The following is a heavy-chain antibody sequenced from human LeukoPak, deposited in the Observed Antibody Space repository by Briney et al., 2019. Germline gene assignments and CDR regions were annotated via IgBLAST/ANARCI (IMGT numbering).Heavy chain of an antibody. CDR1: GFTLSSNY. V-gene: IGHV3-53*01. CDR3: ARSMMSYYDSSGYYPWFDP. CDR2: IYSGGST. D-gene: IGHD3-22*01. Sequence: GGSLRLSCAASGFTLSSNYMSWVRQAPGKGLEWGSVIYSGGSTYYADSVKGRFTISRDNSKNTLYLQMNSLRAEDTAVYYCARSMMSYYDSSGYYPWFDPWGQGTLVTVSS. J-gene: IGHJ5*02.